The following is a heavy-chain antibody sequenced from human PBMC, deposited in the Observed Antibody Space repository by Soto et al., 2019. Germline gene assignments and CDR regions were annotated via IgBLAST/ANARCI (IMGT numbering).Heavy chain of an antibody. CDR1: GGTFSSYA. J-gene: IGHJ5*02. D-gene: IGHD1-26*01. Sequence: QVQLVQSGAEVKKPGSSVKVSCKASGGTFSSYAISWVRQAPGQGLEWMGGIIPIFGTANYAQKFQGRVTIAADESTSTAYMELSSLISEDTAVYYCARDRDGVGAPFVGFDPWGQGTLVTVSS. CDR3: ARDRDGVGAPFVGFDP. V-gene: IGHV1-69*12. CDR2: IIPIFGTA.